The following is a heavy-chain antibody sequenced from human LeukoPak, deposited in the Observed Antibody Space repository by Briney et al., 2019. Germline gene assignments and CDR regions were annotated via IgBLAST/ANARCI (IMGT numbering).Heavy chain of an antibody. V-gene: IGHV1-18*01. J-gene: IGHJ5*02. Sequence: ASVKVSCKASGYTFTSYGISWVRQAPGQGLEWMGWISAYNGNTNYAQKLQGRVTMTTDTSTSTAYMELRSLRSDDTAVYYCARVGIGYDFWTLKSWFDPWGQGTLVTVSS. CDR2: ISAYNGNT. D-gene: IGHD3-3*01. CDR1: GYTFTSYG. CDR3: ARVGIGYDFWTLKSWFDP.